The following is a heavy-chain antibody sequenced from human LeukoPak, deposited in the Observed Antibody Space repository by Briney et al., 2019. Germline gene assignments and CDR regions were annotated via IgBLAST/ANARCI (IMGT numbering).Heavy chain of an antibody. CDR2: ISSSSSYI. D-gene: IGHD5-24*01. V-gene: IGHV3-21*01. CDR3: ARGVGEMATGSPEPSSPFDY. J-gene: IGHJ4*02. CDR1: GFTFSSYS. Sequence: GGSLRLSCAASGFTFSSYSMNWVRQAPGKGLEWVSSISSSSSYIYYADSVKGRFTISRDNAKNSLYLQTNSLRAEDTAVYYCARGVGEMATGSPEPSSPFDYWGQGTLVTVSS.